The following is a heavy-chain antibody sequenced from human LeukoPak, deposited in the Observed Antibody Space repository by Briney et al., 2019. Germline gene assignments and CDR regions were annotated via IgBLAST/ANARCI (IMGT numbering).Heavy chain of an antibody. CDR2: IYYSGST. Sequence: PSETLSLTCTVSGGSFSNYYWSWIRQTPGKGLEWIGYIYYSGSTNCNPSLKGRVTISVDTSKNQFSLKLSSVTAADTAVYFCARTYDSKHWYFDLWGRGTLVTVSS. CDR3: ARTYDSKHWYFDL. CDR1: GGSFSNYY. V-gene: IGHV4-59*08. J-gene: IGHJ2*01. D-gene: IGHD3-22*01.